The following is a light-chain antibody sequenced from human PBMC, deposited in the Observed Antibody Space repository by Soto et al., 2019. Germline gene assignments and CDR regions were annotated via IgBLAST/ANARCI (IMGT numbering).Light chain of an antibody. V-gene: IGKV3-15*01. CDR1: QNIVNN. CDR3: QQYYSWPLT. CDR2: GAS. Sequence: EIVMTQSPGTLSVSPGERVTLSCRASQNIVNNLAWYQQKPGQGPWLLIYGASTRATGVPARFSGSGSGTEFTLTISSLQSEDFAIYYCQQYYSWPLTFGPGTKLDVK. J-gene: IGKJ3*01.